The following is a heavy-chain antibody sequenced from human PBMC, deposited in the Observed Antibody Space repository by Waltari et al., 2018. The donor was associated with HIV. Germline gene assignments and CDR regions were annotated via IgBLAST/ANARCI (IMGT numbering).Heavy chain of an antibody. V-gene: IGHV3-21*01. J-gene: IGHJ2*01. D-gene: IGHD1-20*01. CDR2: ISSSNSYT. Sequence: EVQLVESGGGLVKPGGSLRLSCAASGFTFSSYSMNWVRQAPGKGLAWVSSISSSNSYTYYADSVKGRFTIARDNAKKSLYLQMNSLRAEDTAVYYCARGRDNWNPSPYWYFDLWGRGTLVTVSS. CDR3: ARGRDNWNPSPYWYFDL. CDR1: GFTFSSYS.